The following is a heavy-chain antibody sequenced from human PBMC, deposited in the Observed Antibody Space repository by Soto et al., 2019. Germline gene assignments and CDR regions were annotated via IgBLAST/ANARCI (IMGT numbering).Heavy chain of an antibody. CDR1: GFTFSSYA. D-gene: IGHD6-13*01. Sequence: EVQLLESGGGLVQPGGSLRLSCAASGFTFSSYAMSWVRQAPGKGLEWVSAISGSGGSTYYADSVKGRFTISRDNSKNTLYLKMNSLRAEDTAVYYCAKDRAYSSSWFTGDYWGQGTLVTVSS. J-gene: IGHJ4*02. CDR3: AKDRAYSSSWFTGDY. V-gene: IGHV3-23*01. CDR2: ISGSGGST.